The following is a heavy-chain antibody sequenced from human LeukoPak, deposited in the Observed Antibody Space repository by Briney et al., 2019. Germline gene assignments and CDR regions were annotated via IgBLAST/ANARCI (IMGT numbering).Heavy chain of an antibody. CDR3: ARGPGYRLYSKFYDSSGYPY. CDR2: INHSGST. V-gene: IGHV4-34*01. D-gene: IGHD3-22*01. J-gene: IGHJ4*02. Sequence: KGLEWXXEINHSGSTNYTPSLKSRVTISVDTSKNQFSLKLSSVTAADTAVYYCARGPGYRLYSKFYDSSGYPYWGQGTLVTVSS.